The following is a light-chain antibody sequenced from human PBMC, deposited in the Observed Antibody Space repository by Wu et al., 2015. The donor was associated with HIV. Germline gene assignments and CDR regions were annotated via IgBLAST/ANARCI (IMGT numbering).Light chain of an antibody. Sequence: AIQVTQSPSSLSASVGDSVTITCRASQGIGNDIAWYQQKAGQAPKLLIYAASNLQSGVPSRFSGSGFGTDFTLTISSLQPEDFATYYCLQDYNYPWTFGQGTRVEMK. V-gene: IGKV1-6*01. CDR1: QGIGND. CDR2: AAS. CDR3: LQDYNYPWT. J-gene: IGKJ1*01.